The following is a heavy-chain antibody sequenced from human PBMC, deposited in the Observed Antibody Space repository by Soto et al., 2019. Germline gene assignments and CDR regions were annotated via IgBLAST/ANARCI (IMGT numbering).Heavy chain of an antibody. CDR1: GFTFSSYS. Sequence: GGSLRLSCAASGFTFSSYSMNWVRQAPGKGLEWVSSISSSSSYIYYADSVKGRITISRDNAKNSLYLQMNSLRAEDTAVYYCARVGYSGYDDAFDIWGQGTMVTVSS. D-gene: IGHD5-12*01. J-gene: IGHJ3*02. CDR3: ARVGYSGYDDAFDI. CDR2: ISSSSSYI. V-gene: IGHV3-21*01.